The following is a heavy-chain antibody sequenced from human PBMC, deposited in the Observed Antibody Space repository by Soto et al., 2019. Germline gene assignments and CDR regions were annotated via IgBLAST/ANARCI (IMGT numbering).Heavy chain of an antibody. J-gene: IGHJ6*02. CDR3: ARDKRDSTSIFGVVYGMDV. CDR1: GFTFSSYG. Sequence: GGSLRLSCAASGFTFSSYGMHWVRQAPGKGLEWVAVIWYDGSNKYYADSVKGRFTISRDNSKNTLYLQMNSLRAEDTAVYYCARDKRDSTSIFGVVYGMDVWGQGTTVTVSS. CDR2: IWYDGSNK. V-gene: IGHV3-33*01. D-gene: IGHD3-3*01.